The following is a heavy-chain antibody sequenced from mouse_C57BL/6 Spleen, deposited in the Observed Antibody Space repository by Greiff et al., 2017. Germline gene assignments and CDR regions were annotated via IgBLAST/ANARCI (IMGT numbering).Heavy chain of an antibody. CDR1: GFTFSSYA. D-gene: IGHD2-4*01. J-gene: IGHJ4*01. V-gene: IGHV5-4*03. Sequence: EVKLMESGGGLVKPGGSLKLSCAASGFTFSSYAMSWVRQTPEKRLEWVATISDGGSYTYYPDNVKGRFTISRDNAKNNLYLQMSHLKSEDTAMXYCARGYDYHYYAMDYWGQGTSVTVSS. CDR3: ARGYDYHYYAMDY. CDR2: ISDGGSYT.